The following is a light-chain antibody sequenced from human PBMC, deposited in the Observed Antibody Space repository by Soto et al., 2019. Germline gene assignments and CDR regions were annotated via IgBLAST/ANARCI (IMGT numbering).Light chain of an antibody. CDR2: STS. J-gene: IGKJ2*01. CDR3: QQSFATPYT. CDR1: ENIDTY. Sequence: DVQLTQSPSSLSASIGDRVTITCRASENIDTYLNWYAQRRGKAPRLPISSTSILQSGVPSRFSGSGSGTVFTLTISSLLPEDFVTYHCQQSFATPYTFGQGPRWIS. V-gene: IGKV1-39*01.